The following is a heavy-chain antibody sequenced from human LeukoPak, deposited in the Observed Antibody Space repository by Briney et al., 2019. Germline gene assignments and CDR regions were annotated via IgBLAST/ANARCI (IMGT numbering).Heavy chain of an antibody. V-gene: IGHV3-21*01. J-gene: IGHJ4*02. CDR1: GFTFNTFN. Sequence: GGSLRLSCAASGFTFNTFNMNWVRQAPEKGLEWVSSITSGGDYIYYADSVKGRFTTSRDNAKNSLSLQLNSLRVEDTAVYYCARGHYDVLAASYKWTPDYWGQGTLVTVSS. CDR2: ITSGGDYI. CDR3: ARGHYDVLAASYKWTPDY. D-gene: IGHD3-9*01.